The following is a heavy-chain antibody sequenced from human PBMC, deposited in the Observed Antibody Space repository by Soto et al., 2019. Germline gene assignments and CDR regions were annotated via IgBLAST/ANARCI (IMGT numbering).Heavy chain of an antibody. CDR1: GYIFTSQG. V-gene: IGHV1-18*01. D-gene: IGHD1-7*01. CDR2: ISTYNGNP. J-gene: IGHJ4*02. CDR3: ARGRTRALDY. Sequence: QIQLVQSGAEVKKPGASVKVSCKASGYIFTSQGISWVRQAPGQGLEWMGWISTYNGNPNYAQKLQGRVTMTTNTSTTTAFLELRSLTSADTAVYYCARGRTRALDYCGQGTPVIVSS.